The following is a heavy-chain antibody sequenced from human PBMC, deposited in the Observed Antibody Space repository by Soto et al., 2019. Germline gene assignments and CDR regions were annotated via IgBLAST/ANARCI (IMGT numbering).Heavy chain of an antibody. J-gene: IGHJ4*02. D-gene: IGHD3-10*01. V-gene: IGHV4-34*01. CDR2: INHSGST. CDR1: GGSFSGYY. CDR3: ARMGSGSYTPVDY. Sequence: SETLSLTCAVYGGSFSGYYWSWIRQPPGKGLEWIGEINHSGSTNYNPSLKSRVTISVDTSKNQFSLKLSSVTAADTAVYYCARMGSGSYTPVDYWGQRTLVTVSS.